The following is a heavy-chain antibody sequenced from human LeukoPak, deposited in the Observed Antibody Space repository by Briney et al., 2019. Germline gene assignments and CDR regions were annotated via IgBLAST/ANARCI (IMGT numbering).Heavy chain of an antibody. J-gene: IGHJ6*02. Sequence: PGGSLRLSCAASGFIFRSYGMHWVRQAPGKGLEWMAIISFDGSNIFYADSVKGRFTISRDNSKNILYLQMNSLRTEDTAVYYCAAPNCGGGCDGLSYYSNCGMDVWGQGTTVTVSS. CDR1: GFIFRSYG. CDR2: ISFDGSNI. CDR3: AAPNCGGGCDGLSYYSNCGMDV. V-gene: IGHV3-30*03. D-gene: IGHD2-21*02.